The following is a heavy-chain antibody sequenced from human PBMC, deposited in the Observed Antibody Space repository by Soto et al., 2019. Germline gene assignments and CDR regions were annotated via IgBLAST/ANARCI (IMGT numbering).Heavy chain of an antibody. Sequence: EVQLVESGGGLVQPGRSLRLSCAASGFTFDDYAMHWVRQAPGKGLEWVSGISWNSGSIGYGDSVKGRFTISRDNAKNSLYLQMNSLRAEDTALYYCAKDPRVNYGDYLQAFDIWGQGTMVTVSS. V-gene: IGHV3-9*01. CDR2: ISWNSGSI. D-gene: IGHD4-17*01. CDR3: AKDPRVNYGDYLQAFDI. J-gene: IGHJ3*02. CDR1: GFTFDDYA.